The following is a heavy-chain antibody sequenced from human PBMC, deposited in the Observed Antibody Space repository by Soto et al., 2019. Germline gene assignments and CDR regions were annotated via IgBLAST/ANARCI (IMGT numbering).Heavy chain of an antibody. D-gene: IGHD3-9*01. CDR1: GYTFTSYY. Sequence: QVQLVQSGAEVKKPGASVKLSCKASGYTFTSYYIHWVRQAPGQGLEWIGIINPNGGSTNYAYTLKGRLTMTRDTSTATVYMELGALTSEDTAVYYCARGLGLGDYWGQGTLVTVSS. V-gene: IGHV1-46*04. CDR2: INPNGGST. CDR3: ARGLGLGDY. J-gene: IGHJ4*02.